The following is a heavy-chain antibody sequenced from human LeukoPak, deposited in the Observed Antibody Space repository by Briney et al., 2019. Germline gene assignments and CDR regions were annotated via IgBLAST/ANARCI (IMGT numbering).Heavy chain of an antibody. Sequence: PSETLSLTCTVSGGSINTANYYWGWLRQPPGKGLEWIGSIYYSETTYDNPSLKSRVTISIETSKNQFSLRLSSVTASDTAVYYCARQRADYYYYYVDVWGEGTTVAVS. J-gene: IGHJ6*03. V-gene: IGHV4-39*01. CDR1: GGSINTANYY. CDR2: IYYSETT. CDR3: ARQRADYYYYYVDV.